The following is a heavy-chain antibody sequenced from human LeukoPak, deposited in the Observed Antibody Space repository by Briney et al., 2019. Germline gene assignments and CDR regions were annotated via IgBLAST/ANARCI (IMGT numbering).Heavy chain of an antibody. CDR2: ISSSSSTI. Sequence: PGGSLRLSCAASGFTFSSYSMNWVRQAPGKGLEWVSYISSSSSTIDYADSVRGRFTISRDNAKNSLYLQMNSLRAEDTAVYYCARVRGSGRADHWGQGTLVTVSS. CDR3: ARVRGSGRADH. V-gene: IGHV3-48*01. CDR1: GFTFSSYS. D-gene: IGHD3-10*01. J-gene: IGHJ4*02.